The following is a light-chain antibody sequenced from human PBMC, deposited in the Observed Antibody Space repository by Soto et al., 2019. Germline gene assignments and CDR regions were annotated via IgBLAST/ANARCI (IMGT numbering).Light chain of an antibody. V-gene: IGLV2-14*01. CDR1: DSDIGTYNY. CDR2: EVT. Sequence: QSVLTQPASVSGSPGQSITISCTGSDSDIGTYNYVSWYQHLPGKAPRLIIYEVTNRPSGISNRFSGSKSGNTASLTISGLQAEDEADYYCSSFTISDTLLFGGGTKLTVL. CDR3: SSFTISDTLL. J-gene: IGLJ2*01.